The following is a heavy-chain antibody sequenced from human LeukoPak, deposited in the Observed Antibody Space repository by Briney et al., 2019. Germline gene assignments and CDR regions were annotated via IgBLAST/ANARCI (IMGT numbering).Heavy chain of an antibody. V-gene: IGHV4-59*12. CDR2: IYYTGST. CDR3: ARDPYCSGGSCYLNWFDP. J-gene: IGHJ5*02. D-gene: IGHD2-15*01. Sequence: SETLSLTCTVSGGSISSYHWSWIRQPPGKGLEWIGHIYYTGSTNYNPSLKSRVTMSVDTSNNQFSLKLNSVTAADTAVYYCARDPYCSGGSCYLNWFDPWGQGTLVTVSS. CDR1: GGSISSYH.